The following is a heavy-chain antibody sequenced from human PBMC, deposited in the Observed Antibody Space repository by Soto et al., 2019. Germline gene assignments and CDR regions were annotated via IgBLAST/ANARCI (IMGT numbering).Heavy chain of an antibody. CDR3: ARYRREAVAGYTLDN. D-gene: IGHD6-13*01. CDR1: GGSISSNY. CDR2: VYNSGST. V-gene: IGHV4-59*01. J-gene: IGHJ4*02. Sequence: SETLSLTCTVSGGSISSNYWTWIRQPPGKGLEWIGYVYNSGSTNYNSPLKSRVTISEDTSKSQFSLKVNSMTAADTAVYYCARYRREAVAGYTLDNWGQGILVTVSS.